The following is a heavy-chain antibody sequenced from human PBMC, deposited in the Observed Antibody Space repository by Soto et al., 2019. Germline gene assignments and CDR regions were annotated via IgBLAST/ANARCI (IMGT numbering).Heavy chain of an antibody. CDR3: ARGFGRRVLNWFDP. D-gene: IGHD3-10*01. Sequence: SETLSLTCTVSGGSISSSSYYWGWIRQPPGKGLEWLGSIYYSGSTYYNPSLKSRVTISVDTSKNQFSLKLSSVTAADTVVYYCARGFGRRVLNWFDPWGQGTLVTVSS. J-gene: IGHJ5*02. CDR2: IYYSGST. CDR1: GGSISSSSYY. V-gene: IGHV4-39*01.